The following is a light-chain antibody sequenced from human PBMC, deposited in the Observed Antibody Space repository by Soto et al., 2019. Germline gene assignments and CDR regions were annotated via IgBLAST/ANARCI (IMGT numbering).Light chain of an antibody. J-gene: IGKJ3*01. Sequence: DIQMTQSPTSLSASVGDRVTITCRASQGIRNFVAWYQQKPGKAPKLLIYAATTLQSGVPSRFSGSGSGTDFTLTINSLQPEDVATYFCHKYSIVPVFGPGTKVDIK. CDR2: AAT. V-gene: IGKV1-27*01. CDR3: HKYSIVPV. CDR1: QGIRNF.